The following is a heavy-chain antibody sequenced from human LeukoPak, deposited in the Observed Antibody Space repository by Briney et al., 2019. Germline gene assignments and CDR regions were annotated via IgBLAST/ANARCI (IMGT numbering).Heavy chain of an antibody. D-gene: IGHD5/OR15-5a*01. CDR1: GFTFSSYE. CDR2: ISSSGSTI. V-gene: IGHV3-48*03. CDR3: ARVYEPDYYGMDV. Sequence: GGSLRLSCAASGFTFSSYEMKWVRQAPGKGLEWVSYISSSGSTIHYADSVKGRFTISRDNAKNSLYLQMNGLRAEDTAVYYCARVYEPDYYGMDVWGQGTTVTVSS. J-gene: IGHJ6*02.